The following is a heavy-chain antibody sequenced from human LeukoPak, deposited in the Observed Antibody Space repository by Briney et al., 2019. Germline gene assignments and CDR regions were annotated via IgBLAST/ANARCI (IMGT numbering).Heavy chain of an antibody. CDR2: TSGSGGST. V-gene: IGHV3-23*01. Sequence: GRSLRLSCAASGFTFSSYAMSWVRQAPGKGLEWVSGTSGSGGSTYFADSVKGRFTVSRDNSKNTLYLQMNSLRAEDTAVYYCAKGWLKTSLDGFDIWGQGTMVTVSS. CDR1: GFTFSSYA. J-gene: IGHJ3*02. CDR3: AKGWLKTSLDGFDI. D-gene: IGHD3-10*01.